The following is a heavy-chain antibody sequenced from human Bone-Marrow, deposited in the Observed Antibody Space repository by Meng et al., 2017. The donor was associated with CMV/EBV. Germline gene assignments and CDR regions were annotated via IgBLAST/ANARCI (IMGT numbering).Heavy chain of an antibody. D-gene: IGHD1-14*01. CDR3: ARSQYKSASDY. CDR1: GFTFSSYW. J-gene: IGHJ4*02. V-gene: IGHV3-74*01. CDR2: INSDGSTT. Sequence: GGSLRLSCAASGFTFSSYWMHWVRQAAGKGLVWVSRINSDGSTTIYADSVKGSFTISRDNAKNTLHLQMNGLRDEDTAVYYCARSQYKSASDYWGRGALVTVSS.